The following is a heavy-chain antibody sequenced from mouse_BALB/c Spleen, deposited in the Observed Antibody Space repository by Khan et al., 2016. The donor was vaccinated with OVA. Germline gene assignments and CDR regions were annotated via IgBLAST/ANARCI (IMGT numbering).Heavy chain of an antibody. CDR1: GFVFSRYW. CDR3: ERRYRYGERAWFAY. Sequence: EVKLLESGGGLVQPGGSLKLPCAASGFVFSRYWMSWVRQAPGKGLEWIGEINPDSSTINYTPSLKDKFIISRDNAKNKLYLQMSEVRAGSTALYYWERRYRYGERAWFAYWGQGTLVTVSA. D-gene: IGHD2-14*01. V-gene: IGHV4-1*02. J-gene: IGHJ3*01. CDR2: INPDSSTI.